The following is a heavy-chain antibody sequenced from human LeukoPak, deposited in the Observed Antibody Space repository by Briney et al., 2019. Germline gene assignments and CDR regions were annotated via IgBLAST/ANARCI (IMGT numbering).Heavy chain of an antibody. CDR3: AKNVGSGYYFYFDY. Sequence: PGGSLRLSCAASGFTFSSYWMSWVRQVPGKGLEWVSGINWNGGSTGYADSVKGRFTISRDNAKNSLYLQMNSLRAEDTALYYCAKNVGSGYYFYFDYWGQGTPVTVSS. J-gene: IGHJ4*02. V-gene: IGHV3-20*04. CDR1: GFTFSSYW. D-gene: IGHD3-22*01. CDR2: INWNGGST.